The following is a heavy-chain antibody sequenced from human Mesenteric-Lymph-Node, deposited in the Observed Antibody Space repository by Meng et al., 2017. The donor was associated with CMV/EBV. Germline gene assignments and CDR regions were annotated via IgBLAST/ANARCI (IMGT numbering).Heavy chain of an antibody. D-gene: IGHD5-18*01. V-gene: IGHV4-34*01. CDR2: INHSGST. J-gene: IGHJ2*01. CDR1: GGSFSGYY. CDR3: ARGYSYGTDWYFDL. Sequence: SETLSLTCAVYGGSFSGYYWSWIRQPPGKGLEWIGEINHSGSTNYNPSLKSRVTISVDTSKNQFSLKLSSVTAADTAVYYCARGYSYGTDWYFDLWGRGTLVTVSS.